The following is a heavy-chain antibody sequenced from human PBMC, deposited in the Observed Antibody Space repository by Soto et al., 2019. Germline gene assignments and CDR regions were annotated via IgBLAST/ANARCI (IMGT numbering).Heavy chain of an antibody. J-gene: IGHJ4*02. Sequence: GGSLRLSCAASGFTFSSYAMSWVRQAPGKGLEWVSAISGSGGSTYYADSVKGRFTISRDNSKNTLYLQMNSLRPDDTAVYYCAKDTYYHDSSGYYVFDYWGQGTLVTVSS. CDR2: ISGSGGST. V-gene: IGHV3-23*01. D-gene: IGHD3-22*01. CDR1: GFTFSSYA. CDR3: AKDTYYHDSSGYYVFDY.